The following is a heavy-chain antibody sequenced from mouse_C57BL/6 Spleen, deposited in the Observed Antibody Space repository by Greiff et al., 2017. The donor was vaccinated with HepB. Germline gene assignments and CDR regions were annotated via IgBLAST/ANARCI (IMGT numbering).Heavy chain of an antibody. CDR3: TREGWDVPFDY. Sequence: EVQLQQSGTELVRPGASVKMSCKTSGYTFTSYWMHWVKQRPGQGLEWIGAIYPGNSDTSYNEKFKGKAKLTAVTSASTAYMELSSLTTEDSAVYYCTREGWDVPFDYWGQGTTLTVSS. CDR2: IYPGNSDT. CDR1: GYTFTSYW. V-gene: IGHV1-5*01. D-gene: IGHD3-3*01. J-gene: IGHJ2*01.